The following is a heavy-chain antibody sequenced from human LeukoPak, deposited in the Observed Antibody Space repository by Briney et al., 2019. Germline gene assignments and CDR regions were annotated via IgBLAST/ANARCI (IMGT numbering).Heavy chain of an antibody. Sequence: GGTLRLSCAASGFTFSAYGMTWVRQAPGKGLEWVSAISGSGGSTYYADSVKGRFTISRDNSKNTLYLQMNSLRAEDTAVYYCARAMGRFLEWLGDLDYWGQGTLVTVSS. D-gene: IGHD3-3*01. V-gene: IGHV3-23*01. CDR2: ISGSGGST. CDR1: GFTFSAYG. J-gene: IGHJ4*02. CDR3: ARAMGRFLEWLGDLDY.